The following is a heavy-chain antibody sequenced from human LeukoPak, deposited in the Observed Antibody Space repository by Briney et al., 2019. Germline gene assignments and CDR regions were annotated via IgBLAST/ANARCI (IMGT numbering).Heavy chain of an antibody. Sequence: GASVKVSCKVSGYSLSELSIHWVRQAPGQGLEWMGIINPSGGSTSYAQKFQGRVTMTRDTSTSTVYMELSSLRSEDTAVCYCARIAAAGNLDYWGQGTLVTVSS. CDR2: INPSGGST. J-gene: IGHJ4*01. D-gene: IGHD6-13*01. V-gene: IGHV1-46*01. CDR1: GYSLSELS. CDR3: ARIAAAGNLDY.